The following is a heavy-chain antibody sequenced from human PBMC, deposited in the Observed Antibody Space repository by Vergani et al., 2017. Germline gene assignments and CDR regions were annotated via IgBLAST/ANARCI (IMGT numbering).Heavy chain of an antibody. CDR3: ARVGTQVPANSHFYYMDV. V-gene: IGHV4-31*11. J-gene: IGHJ6*03. CDR2: IFYSGTT. D-gene: IGHD1-1*01. Sequence: QVQLQESGPGVVKPSQTLSLTCAVSGGSISSGDHCWTWIRQRPGKALEWIGYIFYSGTTYENPSLRSRVTISVDTSQNQFSLKLRSVTAADTAVYYCARVGTQVPANSHFYYMDVWGKGTTVVVSS. CDR1: GGSISSGDHC.